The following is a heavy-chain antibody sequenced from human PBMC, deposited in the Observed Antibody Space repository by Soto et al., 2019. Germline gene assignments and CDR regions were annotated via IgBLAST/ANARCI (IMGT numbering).Heavy chain of an antibody. CDR2: ISVSDGST. CDR3: AKSVASRPWYSDY. V-gene: IGHV3-23*01. D-gene: IGHD6-6*01. J-gene: IGHJ4*02. Sequence: GGSLRLSCAASGFAFSSYAMSWVRQAPGKGLEWVSFISVSDGSTFYADSVKGRFTISRDNSKNTLYLQLNSLRAEDTAIYYCAKSVASRPWYSDYWGRGTLVTVSS. CDR1: GFAFSSYA.